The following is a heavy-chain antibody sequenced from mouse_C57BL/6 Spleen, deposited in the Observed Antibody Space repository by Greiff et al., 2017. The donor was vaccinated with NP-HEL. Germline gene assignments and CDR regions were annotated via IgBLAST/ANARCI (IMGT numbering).Heavy chain of an antibody. CDR3: VRAYGYDVLWYAMDY. CDR2: IRSKSSNYAT. J-gene: IGHJ4*01. D-gene: IGHD2-2*01. Sequence: EVQRVESGGGLVQPKGSLKLSCAASGFTFNTYAMHWVRQAPGKGLEWVARIRSKSSNYATYYADSVKDRFTISSDDSKSMLYLQMNNLKTEDTAMYYCVRAYGYDVLWYAMDYWGQGTSVTVSS. V-gene: IGHV10-3*01. CDR1: GFTFNTYA.